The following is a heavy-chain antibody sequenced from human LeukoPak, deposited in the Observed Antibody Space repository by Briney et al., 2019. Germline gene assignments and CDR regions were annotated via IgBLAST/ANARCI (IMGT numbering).Heavy chain of an antibody. CDR3: AKSGDQVTVTKLDY. V-gene: IGHV3-23*01. CDR1: GFTFSNYV. J-gene: IGHJ4*02. D-gene: IGHD4-17*01. CDR2: ISGSGGST. Sequence: GGSLRLSCAASGFTFSNYVMSWVRQAPGKGLEWASGISGSGGSTFYADSVKGRFTISRDNSKNTLYLEMNSLRAEDTALFYCAKSGDQVTVTKLDYWGQGTLVTVSS.